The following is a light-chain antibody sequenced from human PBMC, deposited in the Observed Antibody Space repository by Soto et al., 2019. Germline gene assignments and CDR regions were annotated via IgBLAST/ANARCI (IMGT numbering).Light chain of an antibody. CDR1: SSNIGSYT. J-gene: IGLJ1*01. V-gene: IGLV1-44*01. Sequence: QSVLIQPPSASGTPGQRVTVSCSGGSSNIGSYTVNWYQQLPGAAPKLLIYSNSQRPSGVPDRFSASKSGTSASLAISGLQSEDEAEYYCAAWDDSLNGYVVGPGTKLTGL. CDR2: SNS. CDR3: AAWDDSLNGYV.